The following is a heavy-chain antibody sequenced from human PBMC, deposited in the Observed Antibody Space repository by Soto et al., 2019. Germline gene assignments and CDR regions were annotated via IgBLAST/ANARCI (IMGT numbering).Heavy chain of an antibody. V-gene: IGHV1-69*04. CDR2: FITVVGMA. D-gene: IGHD2-8*01. CDR1: EGTLSSFA. J-gene: IGHJ6*01. CDR3: TNGQDNYFYNCIDG. Sequence: QVQLVQSGSEVKKPGSSVKVSCKTSEGTLSSFAISWVRQAPGQGLEWVGTFITVVGMAKYGHNFQGRVTITSDQSTKAVFMELGNPRQEDTAMYYWTNGQDNYFYNCIDGWGQGTTGTVSS.